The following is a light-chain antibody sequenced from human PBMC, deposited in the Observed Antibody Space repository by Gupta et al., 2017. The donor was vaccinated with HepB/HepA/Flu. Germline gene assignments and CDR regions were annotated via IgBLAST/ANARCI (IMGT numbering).Light chain of an antibody. Sequence: EIVLTQSPATLSVSPGERATPSCRASQSVSSNLAWYQQKPGQAPRLLIYGASTRATGIPARFSGSGSGTECTLTISSLQSEEFAVYYCQQYNNGPRSMYTFGQGTKLEIK. CDR2: GAS. V-gene: IGKV3-15*01. CDR3: QQYNNGPRSMYT. J-gene: IGKJ2*01. CDR1: QSVSSN.